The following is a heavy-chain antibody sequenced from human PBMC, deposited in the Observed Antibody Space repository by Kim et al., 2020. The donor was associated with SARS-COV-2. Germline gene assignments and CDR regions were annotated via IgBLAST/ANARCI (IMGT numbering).Heavy chain of an antibody. CDR2: IYYSGNT. V-gene: IGHV4-39*01. D-gene: IGHD3-9*01. CDR1: GGSIRSSSYY. J-gene: IGHJ4*02. CDR3: ARHLGGKSIFDWGHSIFD. Sequence: SETLSLTCAVSGGSIRSSSYYWGWIRQPPGKGLEWIGSIYYSGNTYYNPSLKSRVTISVDTSKNQFSVKLSSVTAADTAVYYCARHLGGKSIFDWGHSIFDWGQGTLVTVSS.